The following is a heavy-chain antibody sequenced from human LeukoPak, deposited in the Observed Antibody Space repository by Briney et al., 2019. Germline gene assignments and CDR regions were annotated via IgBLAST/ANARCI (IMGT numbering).Heavy chain of an antibody. CDR2: IYPRDGST. Sequence: ASVKVSCKASGYTFTNNYLHWVRQAPGQGLEWMGMIYPRDGSTSYAQNFQVRVTVTRDTSTTTVHMELRGLRSEDTAVYYCARDQEGFDYWGQGTVVTVSS. J-gene: IGHJ4*02. CDR3: ARDQEGFDY. CDR1: GYTFTNNY. V-gene: IGHV1-46*01.